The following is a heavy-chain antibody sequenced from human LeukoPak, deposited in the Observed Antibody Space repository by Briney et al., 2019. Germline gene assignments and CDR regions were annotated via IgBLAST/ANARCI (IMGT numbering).Heavy chain of an antibody. CDR2: INAGNGNT. CDR1: GYTFTSYA. J-gene: IGHJ4*02. CDR3: ARGIGVVVTEHFDY. Sequence: GASVKVSCKASGYTFTSYAMHWVRQAPGQRLEWMGWINAGNGNTKYSQKFQGRVTITRDTSASTAYMELSSLRSEDTAVYYCARGIGVVVTEHFDYWGQGTLVTVSS. D-gene: IGHD2-21*02. V-gene: IGHV1-3*01.